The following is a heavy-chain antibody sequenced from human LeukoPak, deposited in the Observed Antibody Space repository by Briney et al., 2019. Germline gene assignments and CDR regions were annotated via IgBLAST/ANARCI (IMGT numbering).Heavy chain of an antibody. V-gene: IGHV4-59*01. Sequence: KTSETLSLTCTVSGDSISGFYWSWIRQPPGKGLEWIGYIYYSGSTDYNPSLKSRVTISVDTSKNQFSLRLSSVTTADTAVYYCAREVVAAIGSLDYWGQGTLVTVSS. CDR1: GDSISGFY. D-gene: IGHD2-15*01. J-gene: IGHJ4*02. CDR3: AREVVAAIGSLDY. CDR2: IYYSGST.